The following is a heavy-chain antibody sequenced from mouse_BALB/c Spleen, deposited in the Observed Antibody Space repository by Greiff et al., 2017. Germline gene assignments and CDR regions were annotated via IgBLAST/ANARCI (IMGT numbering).Heavy chain of an antibody. CDR3: ARYDFDY. D-gene: IGHD2-14*01. CDR1: GYAFSSSW. V-gene: IGHV1-82*01. Sequence: VQLQQSGPELVKPGASVKISCKASGYAFSSSWMNWVKQRPGQGLEWIGRIYPGDGDTNYNGKFKGKATLTADKSSSTAYMQLSSLTSVDSAVYFGARYDFDYWGQGTTLTVSS. J-gene: IGHJ2*01. CDR2: IYPGDGDT.